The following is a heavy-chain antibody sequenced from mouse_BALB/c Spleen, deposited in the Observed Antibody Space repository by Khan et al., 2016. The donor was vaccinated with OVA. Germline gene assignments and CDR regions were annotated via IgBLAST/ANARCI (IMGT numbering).Heavy chain of an antibody. CDR1: GYSITSDYA. CDR2: ISYSGST. CDR3: TRGRAY. Sequence: EVQLQESGPGLVKPSQSLSLTCTVTGYSITSDYAWNWIRQFPGNKLEWMGYISYSGSTCYTPSLKSRISLTRDPSKNQFFLQLNSVTTEDTATYYCTRGRAYWGQGTLVTGSA. J-gene: IGHJ3*01. V-gene: IGHV3-2*02. D-gene: IGHD3-3*01.